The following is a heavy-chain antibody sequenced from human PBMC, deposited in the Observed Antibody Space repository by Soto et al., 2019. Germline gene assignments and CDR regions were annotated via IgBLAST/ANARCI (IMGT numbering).Heavy chain of an antibody. CDR3: TAGSADIVVVPATFGMDV. D-gene: IGHD2-2*01. CDR1: GITFSNAW. V-gene: IGHV3-15*01. CDR2: IKSITDGGTT. J-gene: IGHJ6*02. Sequence: EVQLVESGGGLVKPGGSLRLSCAASGITFSNAWMTWVRQAPGKGLEWVGRIKSITDGGTTDYAAPVKGRFTISRDDSKDTLYLQMNILRTEDTAVYHCTAGSADIVVVPATFGMDVWGQGTTVTVSS.